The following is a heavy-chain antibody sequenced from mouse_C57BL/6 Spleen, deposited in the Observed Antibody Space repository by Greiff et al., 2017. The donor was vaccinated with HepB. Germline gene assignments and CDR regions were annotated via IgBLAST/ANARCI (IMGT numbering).Heavy chain of an antibody. D-gene: IGHD3-2*02. J-gene: IGHJ3*01. CDR2: IHPNSGST. Sequence: VQLQQSGAELVKPGASVKLSCKASGYTFTSYWMHWVKQRPGQGLEWIGMIHPNSGSTNYNEKFKSKATLTVDKSSSTAYMQLSSLTSEDSAVYYCARTAQATAWFAYGGQGTLVTVAA. V-gene: IGHV1-64*01. CDR3: ARTAQATAWFAY. CDR1: GYTFTSYW.